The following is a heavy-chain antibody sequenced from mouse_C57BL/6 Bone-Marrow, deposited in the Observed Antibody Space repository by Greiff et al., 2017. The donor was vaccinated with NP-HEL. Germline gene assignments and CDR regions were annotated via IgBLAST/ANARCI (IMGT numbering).Heavy chain of an antibody. CDR1: GYTFTDYY. V-gene: IGHV1-19*01. Sequence: DVKLQESGPVLVKPGASVKMSCKASGYTFTDYYMNWVKQSHGKSLEWIGVINPYNGGTSYNQKFKGKATLTVDKSSSTAYMELNSLTSEDSAVYYCARNPSNYVPRFAYWGQGTLVTVSA. CDR2: INPYNGGT. J-gene: IGHJ3*01. D-gene: IGHD2-5*01. CDR3: ARNPSNYVPRFAY.